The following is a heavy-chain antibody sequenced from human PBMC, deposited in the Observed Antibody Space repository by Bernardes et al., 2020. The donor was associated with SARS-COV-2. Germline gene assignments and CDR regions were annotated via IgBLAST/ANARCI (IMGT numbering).Heavy chain of an antibody. Sequence: ASVKVSCKASGYTFTGYYMHWVRQAPGQGLEWMGWINPNSGGTNYAQKFHGRVTMTRYTSISTAYMELSRLRSDDTAVYYCARDPSLSIAAHPDYWGQGTLVTVSS. CDR3: ARDPSLSIAAHPDY. J-gene: IGHJ4*02. CDR2: INPNSGGT. D-gene: IGHD6-6*01. CDR1: GYTFTGYY. V-gene: IGHV1-2*02.